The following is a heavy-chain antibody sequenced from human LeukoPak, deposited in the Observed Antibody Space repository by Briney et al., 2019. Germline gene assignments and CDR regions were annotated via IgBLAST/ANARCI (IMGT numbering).Heavy chain of an antibody. Sequence: SETLSLTCTVSVGSVSSGSYYWSWIRQPPGKGLEWIGYIYYSGTTNYNPSLKSRVTISVDTSKNQFSLKLNSVTAADTAVYYCARDSYYYGMDVWGQGTTVTVSS. CDR2: IYYSGTT. V-gene: IGHV4-61*01. CDR1: VGSVSSGSYY. CDR3: ARDSYYYGMDV. J-gene: IGHJ6*02.